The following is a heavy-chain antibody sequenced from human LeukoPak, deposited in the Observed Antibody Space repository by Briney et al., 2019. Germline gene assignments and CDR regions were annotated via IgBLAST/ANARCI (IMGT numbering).Heavy chain of an antibody. CDR3: AREAVGCSGGSCYRRTWFDP. CDR1: GYTFTSYD. Sequence: GASVKVSCKASGYTFTSYDINWVGQATGQGLEWMGWMNPNSGNTGYAQKFQGRVTMTRNTSISTAYMELSSLRSEDTAVYYCAREAVGCSGGSCYRRTWFDPWGQGTLVTVSS. D-gene: IGHD2-15*01. CDR2: MNPNSGNT. V-gene: IGHV1-8*01. J-gene: IGHJ5*02.